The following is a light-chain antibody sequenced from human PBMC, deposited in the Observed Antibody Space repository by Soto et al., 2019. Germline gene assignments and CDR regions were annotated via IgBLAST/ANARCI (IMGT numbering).Light chain of an antibody. Sequence: QSVLTQPPSASVSPGQSVTISCTGTSSDVGGYNYVSWYQQHPGKAPKLMIYEVSKRPSGVPDRFSGSKSGNTASLTVSGXXXEXEAHXYCSSYAGNNNLVFGGGTKLTVL. V-gene: IGLV2-8*01. CDR2: EVS. CDR1: SSDVGGYNY. J-gene: IGLJ2*01. CDR3: SSYAGNNNLV.